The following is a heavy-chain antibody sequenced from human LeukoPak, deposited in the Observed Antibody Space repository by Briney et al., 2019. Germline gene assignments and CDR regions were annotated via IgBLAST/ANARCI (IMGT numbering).Heavy chain of an antibody. CDR3: AREAMVRGVREGYMDV. CDR1: GYTFTSYY. D-gene: IGHD3-10*01. V-gene: IGHV1-46*01. J-gene: IGHJ6*03. CDR2: INPSGGST. Sequence: ASVKVSCKASGYTFTSYYMHWVRQAPGQGLEWMGIINPSGGSTSYAQKFQGRVTMTRDTSTSTVYMELSSLRSEDTAVYYCAREAMVRGVREGYMDVWGKGTTVTISS.